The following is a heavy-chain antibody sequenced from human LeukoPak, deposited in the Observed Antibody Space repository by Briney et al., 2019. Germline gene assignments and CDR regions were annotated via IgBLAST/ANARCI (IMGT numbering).Heavy chain of an antibody. V-gene: IGHV1-18*01. CDR3: ASDYAPYCSSTSCPPDY. D-gene: IGHD2-2*01. CDR2: ITAYNCNT. CDR1: GYTFTSYG. J-gene: IGHJ4*02. Sequence: GASVKVSCKASGYTFTSYGISWVRQAPGQGLEWMGWITAYNCNTNYAQKVQGRVTMTTDTSTSTAYMELRSLRSDDTAVYYCASDYAPYCSSTSCPPDYRGQGTLVTVSS.